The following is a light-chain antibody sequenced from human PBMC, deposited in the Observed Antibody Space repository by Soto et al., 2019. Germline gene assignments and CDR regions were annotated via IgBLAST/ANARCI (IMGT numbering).Light chain of an antibody. Sequence: IQMTQSPSTLSASVGDRVTITCRASQSISTWLAWYQQKPGEAPNLLIYKASTLRSGVPSRFSGSGSGTEFTLTISSLQPDDFATYYCQQYSIYSRTFGEGTKVELK. CDR2: KAS. CDR3: QQYSIYSRT. V-gene: IGKV1-5*03. J-gene: IGKJ1*01. CDR1: QSISTW.